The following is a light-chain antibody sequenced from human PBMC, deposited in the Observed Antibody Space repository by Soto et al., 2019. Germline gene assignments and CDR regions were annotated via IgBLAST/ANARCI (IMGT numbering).Light chain of an antibody. Sequence: DIQMTQFPSSLSASVGDRVTLTCRASQIIGNYLNWYQQRPWKAPTLLISAASILQSGDPSRFSGSESGTDFPLASSILQPVYFATDYCQQTYSIPLTFGQGTKVEI. CDR1: QIIGNY. CDR2: AAS. CDR3: QQTYSIPLT. V-gene: IGKV1-39*01. J-gene: IGKJ1*01.